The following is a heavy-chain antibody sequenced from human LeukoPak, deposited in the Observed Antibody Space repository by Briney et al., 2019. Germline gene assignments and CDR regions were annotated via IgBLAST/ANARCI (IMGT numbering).Heavy chain of an antibody. Sequence: PGGSLRLSCAASGFTFSSYGMSWVRQAPGKGLEWVAIIYSSGNTNYADSVKGRFTISRDNSKNALYLQMNNLRADDTAVYYCARRAGGYSHSYDYWGQGTLVTVSS. CDR3: ARRAGGYSHSYDY. CDR1: GFTFSSYG. J-gene: IGHJ4*02. D-gene: IGHD4-23*01. V-gene: IGHV3-53*01. CDR2: IYSSGNT.